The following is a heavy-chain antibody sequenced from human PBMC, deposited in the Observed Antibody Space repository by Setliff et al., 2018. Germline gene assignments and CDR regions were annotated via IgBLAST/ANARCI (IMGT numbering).Heavy chain of an antibody. CDR1: GDPVPHLS. CDR3: VRDRTAYSYGLDV. CDR2: IYHNGNT. D-gene: IGHD5-18*01. Sequence: SETLSLTCPFGDPVPHLSQESLRDPPGKGLEWIGYIYHNGNTNFNPSLKTRVTMSVDPSKNQFALNLRSVTAADTAVYYCVRDRTAYSYGLDVWAQGTTVTVSS. V-gene: IGHV4-59*02. J-gene: IGHJ6*02.